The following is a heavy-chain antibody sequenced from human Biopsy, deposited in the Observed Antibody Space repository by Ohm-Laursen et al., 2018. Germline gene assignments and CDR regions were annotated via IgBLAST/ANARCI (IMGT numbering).Heavy chain of an antibody. CDR1: GYTFTDYF. J-gene: IGHJ3*01. V-gene: IGHV1-2*02. CDR2: ISPSSGGT. D-gene: IGHD3-16*02. Sequence: AASVKVSCKASGYTFTDYFLHWVRQAPGQGPEWMGWISPSSGGTNYAQKFQGRVTMIRDTSATTGYMELSSLRSDDTAVYYCARGIMSPIGGLVARSDVFDVWGQGTMVTVSS. CDR3: ARGIMSPIGGLVARSDVFDV.